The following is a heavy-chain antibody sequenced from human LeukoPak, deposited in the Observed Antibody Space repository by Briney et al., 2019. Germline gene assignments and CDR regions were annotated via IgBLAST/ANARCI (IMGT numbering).Heavy chain of an antibody. CDR1: GFTFSSYG. Sequence: GRSLRLSCAASGFTFSSYGMHWVRQAPAKGLEWVAVMWYDGSNKYYADSVKGRFTISRDNSKNTLYLQMNSLRADDTAVYYCARDRSGSLDCWGQGTLVTVAS. D-gene: IGHD1-26*01. CDR2: MWYDGSNK. V-gene: IGHV3-33*01. CDR3: ARDRSGSLDC. J-gene: IGHJ4*02.